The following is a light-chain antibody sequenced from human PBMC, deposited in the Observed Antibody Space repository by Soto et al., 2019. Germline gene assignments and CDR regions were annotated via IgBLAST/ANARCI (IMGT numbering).Light chain of an antibody. Sequence: DNQMTQSPSTLSASVGDRVTIPCRASQSIGSWLAWYKQPPGEPPNLLIYKASRLESGVPSRFRGTGSGTDFTLTIITLQPDDFTTYYSQQYNTYPSSFGHGTKL. V-gene: IGKV1-5*03. J-gene: IGKJ2*01. CDR3: QQYNTYPSS. CDR1: QSIGSW. CDR2: KAS.